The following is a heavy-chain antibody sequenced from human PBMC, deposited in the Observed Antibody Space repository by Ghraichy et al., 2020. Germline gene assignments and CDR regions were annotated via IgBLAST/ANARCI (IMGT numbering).Heavy chain of an antibody. CDR3: TTDWNNEQWLSFFDY. J-gene: IGHJ4*02. CDR2: IKSKTDGGTT. V-gene: IGHV3-15*01. D-gene: IGHD1/OR15-1a*01. CDR1: GFTFSNAW. Sequence: GGSLTLSCAASGFTFSNAWMSWVRQAPGKGLEWVGRIKSKTDGGTTDYAAPVKGRFTISRDDSKNTLYLQMDSLKTEDTAVYYCTTDWNNEQWLSFFDYWGQGTLVTVSS.